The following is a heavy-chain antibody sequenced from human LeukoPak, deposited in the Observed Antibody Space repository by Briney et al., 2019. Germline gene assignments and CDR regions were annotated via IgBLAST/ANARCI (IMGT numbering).Heavy chain of an antibody. Sequence: GGSLRLSCVASGFTFVSHWMTWVRQAPGKGLEWVANINQDGSEKYYVDSVKGRFTISRDNAKNSLYLQMNSLRDEDTAVYYCARGGSGYSYGXIDSXGQGIXVTVSS. CDR1: GFTFVSHW. J-gene: IGHJ4*02. V-gene: IGHV3-7*01. D-gene: IGHD5-18*01. CDR3: ARGGSGYSYGXIDS. CDR2: INQDGSEK.